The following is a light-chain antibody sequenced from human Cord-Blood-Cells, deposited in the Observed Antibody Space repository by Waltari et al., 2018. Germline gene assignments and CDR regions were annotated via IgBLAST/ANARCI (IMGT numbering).Light chain of an antibody. J-gene: IGLJ1*01. CDR2: ENN. Sequence: QSVLTQPHSVSAAPGQKVTISCTGSSSNIGNNYVSWYQQRPGTAPKLLIYENNKRPSGIPDRFSGSKSGTSATLGITGLQTGDEADYYCGTWDSSLSAYVFGTGTKVTVL. V-gene: IGLV1-51*02. CDR3: GTWDSSLSAYV. CDR1: SSNIGNNY.